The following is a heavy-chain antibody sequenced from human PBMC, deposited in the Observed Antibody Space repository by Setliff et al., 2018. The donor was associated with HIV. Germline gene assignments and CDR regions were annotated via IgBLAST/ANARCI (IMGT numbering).Heavy chain of an antibody. CDR1: GGSVSSRGYY. CDR3: ARPTTGVGGGAAFDI. CDR2: ILYGGNT. D-gene: IGHD2-8*01. J-gene: IGHJ3*02. V-gene: IGHV4-39*02. Sequence: SETLSLTCTVSGGSVSSRGYYWGWIRQPPGKGPEWIANILYGGNTYYNPSLKSRVTISVDTSKNHLSLKLNSVTAADTAVYFCARPTTGVGGGAAFDIGGQGTMVTVSS.